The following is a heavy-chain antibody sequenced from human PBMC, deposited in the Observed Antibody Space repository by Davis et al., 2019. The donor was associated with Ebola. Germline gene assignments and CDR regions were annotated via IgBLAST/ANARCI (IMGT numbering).Heavy chain of an antibody. V-gene: IGHV3-21*01. Sequence: GSLRLSCTASGFTFSSYSMNWVRQAPGKGLEWVSSISSSSSYIYYADSVKGRFTISRDNAKNSLYLQMNSLRDEDTAVYFCARGGKLPVGYYYYGMDVWGQGTTVTVSS. J-gene: IGHJ6*02. CDR3: ARGGKLPVGYYYYGMDV. D-gene: IGHD2-15*01. CDR2: ISSSSSYI. CDR1: GFTFSSYS.